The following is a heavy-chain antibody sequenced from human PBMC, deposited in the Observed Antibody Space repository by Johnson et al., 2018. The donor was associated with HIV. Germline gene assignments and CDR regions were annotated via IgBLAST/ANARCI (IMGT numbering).Heavy chain of an antibody. V-gene: IGHV3-30-3*01. CDR3: ARGKSYDIYPACDI. J-gene: IGHJ3*02. Sequence: QMLLVESGGGVVQPGRSLRLSCAASGFTFSSYAMHWVRQAPGKGLEWVAVISYDGSNKYYADSVKGRFTISRDNSKNTLYLQMNSLRAEDTAVYYCARGKSYDIYPACDIWGQGRMVTVSS. D-gene: IGHD3-9*01. CDR2: ISYDGSNK. CDR1: GFTFSSYA.